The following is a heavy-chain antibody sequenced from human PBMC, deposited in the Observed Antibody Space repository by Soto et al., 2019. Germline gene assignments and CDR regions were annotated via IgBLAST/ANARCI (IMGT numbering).Heavy chain of an antibody. CDR2: ISSSSSTI. D-gene: IGHD2-2*02. J-gene: IGHJ6*02. CDR3: ARGYYCSSTSCYTWEYYYYGMDV. CDR1: GFTFSSYS. Sequence: PWGSLTLSCAASGFTFSSYSMNWVSQAPGNGPEGASYISSSSSTIYYADSVNGRFTISRDNAKNSLYVQMNSLRDEETAVYYCARGYYCSSTSCYTWEYYYYGMDVWGQGTTVTVSS. V-gene: IGHV3-48*02.